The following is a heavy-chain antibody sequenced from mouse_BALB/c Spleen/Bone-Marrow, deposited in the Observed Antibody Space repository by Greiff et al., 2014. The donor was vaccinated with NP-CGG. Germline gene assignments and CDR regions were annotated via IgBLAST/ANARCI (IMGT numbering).Heavy chain of an antibody. CDR1: GYSFTGYT. J-gene: IGHJ4*01. CDR2: INPYNGGT. D-gene: IGHD2-5*01. CDR3: ARGSNYVRYAMDY. Sequence: EVQLQQSGPELVKPGASMKISCKASGYSFTGYTMNWVKQSHGKNREWIGLINPYNGGTSYNQKFKGKATLTVDKSSSTAYMELLSLTSEDSAVYYCARGSNYVRYAMDYWGQGTSVTVSS. V-gene: IGHV1-18*01.